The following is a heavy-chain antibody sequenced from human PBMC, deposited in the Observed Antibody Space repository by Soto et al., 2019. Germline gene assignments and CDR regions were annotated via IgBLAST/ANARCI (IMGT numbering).Heavy chain of an antibody. CDR1: GGSISTSRSY. J-gene: IGHJ5*02. V-gene: IGHV4-39*01. CDR2: IFYSGST. CDR3: ARQPTTGDTDLWFDP. D-gene: IGHD2-21*01. Sequence: QLQLLESGPGLVKASETLSLTCSVSGGSISTSRSYWAWIRQPPGKGLEWLANIFYSGSTFYNPSLASRVSVSVDTSENEFSLKLRSVTAADTAVYYCARQPTTGDTDLWFDPWGQGTLVTVSS.